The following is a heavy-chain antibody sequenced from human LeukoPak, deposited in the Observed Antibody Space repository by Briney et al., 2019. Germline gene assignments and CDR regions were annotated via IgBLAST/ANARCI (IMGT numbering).Heavy chain of an antibody. V-gene: IGHV3-23*01. CDR2: ISGSAGST. J-gene: IGHJ3*02. Sequence: GGSLRLSCAASGFTIGGFAMSWVRQAPGKGLEWVSAISGSAGSTYYTDSVKGRFTISRDNSKNTLYLQMNRLKAEDTAVYYCARDSGHDAFDIWGQGTMVTVSP. CDR3: ARDSGHDAFDI. CDR1: GFTIGGFA.